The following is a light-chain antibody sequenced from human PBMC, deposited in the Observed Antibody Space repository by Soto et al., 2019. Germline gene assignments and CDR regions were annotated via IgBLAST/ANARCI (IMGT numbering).Light chain of an antibody. CDR3: QQYGSSRS. CDR1: QSVSSNY. V-gene: IGKV3-20*01. J-gene: IGKJ1*01. CDR2: GAS. Sequence: EIVLTQSPGTLSLSPGERATLSCRASQSVSSNYLAWYQQKPGQAPRLLIYGASSRATGIPDRFSGSGSGTGFTLTISRLEPVDFAVYYCQQYGSSRSFGQGTKVEIK.